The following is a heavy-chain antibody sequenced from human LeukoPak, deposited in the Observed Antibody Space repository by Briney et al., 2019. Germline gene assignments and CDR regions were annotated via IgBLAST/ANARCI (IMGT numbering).Heavy chain of an antibody. D-gene: IGHD3-16*02. CDR3: AKMSGDYVWGNYQAPLDY. J-gene: IGHJ4*02. V-gene: IGHV3-15*01. CDR2: IKSKPDGGTT. Sequence: GGSLRLSCAASGFAFNYAWVSWVRQAPGKGLEWIGRIKSKPDGGTTDYAAPVKGRFTISRDDSKNTLYLQMNSVRVEDTAVYYCAKMSGDYVWGNYQAPLDYWGQGTLVTVSS. CDR1: GFAFNYAW.